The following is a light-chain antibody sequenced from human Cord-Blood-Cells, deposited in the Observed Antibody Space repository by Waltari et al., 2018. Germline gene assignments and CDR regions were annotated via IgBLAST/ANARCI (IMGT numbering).Light chain of an antibody. Sequence: EIVMTQSPAPLSVSPGERATLSCRASQSVSSNLAWYQQKPGQAPRLLIYGASTRATGIPARFSGSGSGTEFTLTISSPQSEDFAVYYCQQYNNWPPYTFGQGTKLEIK. CDR3: QQYNNWPPYT. V-gene: IGKV3-15*01. CDR2: GAS. CDR1: QSVSSN. J-gene: IGKJ2*01.